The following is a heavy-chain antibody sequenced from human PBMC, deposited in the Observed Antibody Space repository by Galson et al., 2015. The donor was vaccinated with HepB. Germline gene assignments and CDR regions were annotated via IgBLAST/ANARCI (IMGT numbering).Heavy chain of an antibody. V-gene: IGHV3-23*01. J-gene: IGHJ4*02. Sequence: SLRLSCAAAEFTFRSYAMGWVRQAPGKGLEWVSLISGGGGSTDYADSAKGRFTLSRDNSKNTLYLQMHSLRAEDTAVYYCAKNPGYSYGYYFEYWGPGTLVTVSS. CDR3: AKNPGYSYGYYFEY. D-gene: IGHD5-18*01. CDR2: ISGGGGST. CDR1: EFTFRSYA.